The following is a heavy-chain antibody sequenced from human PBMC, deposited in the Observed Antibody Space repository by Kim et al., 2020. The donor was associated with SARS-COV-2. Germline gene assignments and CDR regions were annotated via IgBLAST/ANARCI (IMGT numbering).Heavy chain of an antibody. CDR1: GGSVSSGSYY. D-gene: IGHD3-10*01. CDR3: AREILLWFGAQSYYYYGMDV. V-gene: IGHV4-61*01. J-gene: IGHJ6*02. Sequence: SETLSLTCTVSGGSVSSGSYYWSWIRQPPGKGLEWIGYIYYSGSTNYNPSLKSRVTISVDTSKNQFSLKLSSVTAADTAVYYCAREILLWFGAQSYYYYGMDVWGQGTTVTVSS. CDR2: IYYSGST.